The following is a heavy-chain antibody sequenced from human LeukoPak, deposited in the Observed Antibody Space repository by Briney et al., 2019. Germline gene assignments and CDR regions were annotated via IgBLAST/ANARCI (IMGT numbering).Heavy chain of an antibody. D-gene: IGHD2-2*01. J-gene: IGHJ6*03. CDR2: INHSGST. CDR1: GGSFSGYY. Sequence: PSETLSLTCAVYGGSFSGYYWSWIRQPPGKGLEWIGEINHSGSTNYNPSLKSRVTISVDTSKNQFSLKLNSVTAADTAVYYCASLKGYCSSTSCLPPYYMDVWGKGTTVTVSS. V-gene: IGHV4-34*01. CDR3: ASLKGYCSSTSCLPPYYMDV.